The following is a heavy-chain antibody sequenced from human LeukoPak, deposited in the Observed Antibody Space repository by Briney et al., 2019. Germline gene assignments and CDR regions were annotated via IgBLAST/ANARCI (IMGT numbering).Heavy chain of an antibody. D-gene: IGHD5-18*01. CDR3: TRDYSYGSDY. CDR1: GFAFSSYW. J-gene: IGHJ4*02. Sequence: GGSLRLSCAASGFAFSSYWMHLVRQAPGKGLEWVSRINSDGSSTTYADSVKGRFTISRDNAKNTLYLQMNSLRAEDTAVYFCTRDYSYGSDYWGQGTLVTVSS. CDR2: INSDGSST. V-gene: IGHV3-74*01.